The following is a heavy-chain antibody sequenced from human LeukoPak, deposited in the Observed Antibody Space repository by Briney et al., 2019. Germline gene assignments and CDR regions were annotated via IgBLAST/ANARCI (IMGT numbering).Heavy chain of an antibody. J-gene: IGHJ4*02. CDR1: GGSINRHY. D-gene: IGHD6-19*01. CDR3: VRRDTGWNYFDY. V-gene: IGHV4-59*08. CDR2: IYYTGKN. Sequence: SETLSLTCAVSGGSINRHYWGWIRQPPGKGLQWIGDIYYTGKNNYNPSLKSRVTISLDTSKDHLSLNLTSVLAADTAIYYCVRRDTGWNYFDYWGQGILVTVSS.